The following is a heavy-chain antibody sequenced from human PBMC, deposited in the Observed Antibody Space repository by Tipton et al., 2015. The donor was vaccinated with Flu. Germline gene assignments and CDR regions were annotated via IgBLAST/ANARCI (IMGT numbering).Heavy chain of an antibody. J-gene: IGHJ4*02. CDR3: ARDGHIAVVIANYYFDY. D-gene: IGHD2-21*01. CDR1: GFTFSSYA. CDR2: ISGSGGST. V-gene: IGHV3-23*01. Sequence: SLRLSCAASGFTFSSYAMSWVRQAPGKGLEWVSAISGSGGSTYYADSVKGRFTISRDNSKNTLYLQMNSLRAEDTAVYYCARDGHIAVVIANYYFDYWGQGTLVTVSS.